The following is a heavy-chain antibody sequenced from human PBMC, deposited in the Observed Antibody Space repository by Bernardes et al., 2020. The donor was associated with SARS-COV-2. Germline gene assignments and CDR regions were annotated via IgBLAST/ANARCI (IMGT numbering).Heavy chain of an antibody. V-gene: IGHV5-51*01. Sequence: GAYLKTTGKGSGYSITRYWIGWVRPIPGKGLEWMGIIYPGDPDTRYSPSFQVQVTIPADKSISPAYLQWSSLKASDTAMYYCARRGFSSSWYNVWFDPWGQGTLVTVSS. J-gene: IGHJ5*02. CDR3: ARRGFSSSWYNVWFDP. D-gene: IGHD6-13*01. CDR2: IYPGDPDT. CDR1: GYSITRYW.